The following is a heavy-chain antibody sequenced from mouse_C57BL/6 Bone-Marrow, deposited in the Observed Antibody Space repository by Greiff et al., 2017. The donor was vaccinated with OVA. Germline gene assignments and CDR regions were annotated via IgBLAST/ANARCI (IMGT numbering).Heavy chain of an antibody. CDR3: ARSYYYGSPYWYFDV. D-gene: IGHD1-1*01. J-gene: IGHJ1*03. Sequence: EVKLQESGPELVKPGASVKMSCKASGYTFTDYNMHWVKQSHGKSLEWIGYINPNNGGTSYNQKFKGKATLTVNKSSSTAYMELRSLTSEDSAVYYCARSYYYGSPYWYFDVWGTGTTVTVSS. CDR2: INPNNGGT. V-gene: IGHV1-22*01. CDR1: GYTFTDYN.